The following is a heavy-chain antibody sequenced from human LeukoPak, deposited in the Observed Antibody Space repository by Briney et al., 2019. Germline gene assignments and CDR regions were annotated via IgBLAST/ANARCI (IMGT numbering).Heavy chain of an antibody. Sequence: GGSLRLSCAASGFTFSTNSMNWVRQAPGKGLEWVANIKQDGSEKYYVDSVKGRFTISRDNAKNSLYLQMNSLRAEDTAVYYCARAGRGSGKTVDYWGQGTLVTVSS. V-gene: IGHV3-7*04. D-gene: IGHD3-10*01. J-gene: IGHJ4*02. CDR1: GFTFSTNS. CDR2: IKQDGSEK. CDR3: ARAGRGSGKTVDY.